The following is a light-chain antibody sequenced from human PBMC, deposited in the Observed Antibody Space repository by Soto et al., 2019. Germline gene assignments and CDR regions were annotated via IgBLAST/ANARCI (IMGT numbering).Light chain of an antibody. J-gene: IGLJ2*01. CDR2: EVS. CDR1: SSDVGSYSR. V-gene: IGLV2-18*02. Sequence: QSALTQPPSVSGSPGQSVTISCTGTSSDVGSYSRVSWYQQPPGTAPKLMIYEVSNRPSGVPDRFSGSKSGNTASLTISGLQAEDEADYYFSSHTTSSVVFGGGTKLTVL. CDR3: SSHTTSSVV.